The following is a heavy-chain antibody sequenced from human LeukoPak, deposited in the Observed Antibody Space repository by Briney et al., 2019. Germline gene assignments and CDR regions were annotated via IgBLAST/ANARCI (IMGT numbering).Heavy chain of an antibody. J-gene: IGHJ6*02. CDR1: GFTFSSYS. Sequence: GGSLRLSCAASGFTFSSYSMNWVRQAPGKGLEWVSSISSSSSYIYYADSVKGRFTISRDNAKNSLYLQMNSLRAEDTAVYYCARGRDGYSFYYYCDMDVWGQGTTVTVSS. V-gene: IGHV3-21*04. D-gene: IGHD5-24*01. CDR3: ARGRDGYSFYYYCDMDV. CDR2: ISSSSSYI.